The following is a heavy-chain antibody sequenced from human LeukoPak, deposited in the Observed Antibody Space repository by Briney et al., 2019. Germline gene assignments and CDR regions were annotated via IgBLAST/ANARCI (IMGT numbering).Heavy chain of an antibody. V-gene: IGHV1-18*04. CDR3: ARDGYYDY. CDR2: ISAYNGNT. J-gene: IGHJ4*02. CDR1: GYSFASYG. Sequence: EASVKVSFKASGYSFASYGIAWVRQAPGQGLEWMGWISAYNGNTDYAQKLQGRVTITTDTSTNTAYMELRSLRSDDTAVYYCARDGYYDYWGQGTLVTVSS.